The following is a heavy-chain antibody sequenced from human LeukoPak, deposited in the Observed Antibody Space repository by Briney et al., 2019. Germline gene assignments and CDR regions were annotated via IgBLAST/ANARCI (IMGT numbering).Heavy chain of an antibody. V-gene: IGHV1-3*01. CDR3: ARSVTPLKWFDP. CDR1: GYTFTSYA. D-gene: IGHD4-23*01. CDR2: INAGNGNT. J-gene: IGHJ5*02. Sequence: GASVKVSCKASGYTFTSYAMHWVRQAPGQRLEWMGWINAGNGNTKYSQKFRGRVTITRDTSASTAYMELSSLRSEDTAVYYCARSVTPLKWFDPWGQGTLVTVSS.